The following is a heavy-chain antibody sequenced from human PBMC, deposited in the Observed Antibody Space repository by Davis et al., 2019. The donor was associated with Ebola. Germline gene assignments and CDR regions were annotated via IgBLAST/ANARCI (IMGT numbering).Heavy chain of an antibody. CDR2: IYPGDSDT. D-gene: IGHD3-3*01. Sequence: GESLKISCKASGYSFSNHWIGWVRQMPGKGLEWMGIIYPGDSDTRYSPSFQGQVTISADKSISTAYLQWSSLKASDTAMYYCARHQGTTYYDFWSGSQKYYYYYGMDVWGQGTTVTVSS. CDR1: GYSFSNHW. V-gene: IGHV5-51*01. J-gene: IGHJ6*02. CDR3: ARHQGTTYYDFWSGSQKYYYYYGMDV.